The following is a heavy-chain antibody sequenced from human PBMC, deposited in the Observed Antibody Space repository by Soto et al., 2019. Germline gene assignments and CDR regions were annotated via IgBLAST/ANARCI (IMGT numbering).Heavy chain of an antibody. J-gene: IGHJ6*02. Sequence: QVQLVESGGGLVKPGGSLRLSCAASGFIFSDYYMTWIRQAPGKGLEWVSYISSRSSYTNYADSVKGRFTISRDNVNNSLYLQMNSLRAEDTILYYCAIERDALDVWGQGTTVTVSS. D-gene: IGHD2-8*01. V-gene: IGHV3-11*05. CDR2: ISSRSSYT. CDR1: GFIFSDYY. CDR3: AIERDALDV.